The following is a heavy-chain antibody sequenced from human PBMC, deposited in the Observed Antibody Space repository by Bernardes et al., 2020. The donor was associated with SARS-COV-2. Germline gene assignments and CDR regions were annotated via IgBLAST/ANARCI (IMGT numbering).Heavy chain of an antibody. CDR2: IYRGGNT. J-gene: IGHJ4*02. Sequence: GGSLRLSCAASGFTVSDSYMTWVRQAPGKGLEWVSVIYRGGNTYYADSVRGRFTISRDSSKNTLYLQMNSLRGEDTAVYYCAKDLEEVYSYGGFDYWGQGTLVTVSS. CDR3: AKDLEEVYSYGGFDY. CDR1: GFTVSDSY. D-gene: IGHD5-18*01. V-gene: IGHV3-66*02.